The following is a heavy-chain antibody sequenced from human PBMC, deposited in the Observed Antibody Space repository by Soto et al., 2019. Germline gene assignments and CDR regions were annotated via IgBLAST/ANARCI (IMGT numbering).Heavy chain of an antibody. V-gene: IGHV3-74*01. Sequence: EVQLVDSGGDLVQPGGSLRLSCAASGGTFSGYWMHWVRRVPGKGLVWVSRIYGDGTTTTYADSVQGRFTISRDTGKNTVYLQMNSLRVDDTGVYFCARSCCGEQNWFDPWGQGTLVTVSS. J-gene: IGHJ5*02. CDR3: ARSCCGEQNWFDP. CDR2: IYGDGTTT. D-gene: IGHD4-17*01. CDR1: GGTFSGYW.